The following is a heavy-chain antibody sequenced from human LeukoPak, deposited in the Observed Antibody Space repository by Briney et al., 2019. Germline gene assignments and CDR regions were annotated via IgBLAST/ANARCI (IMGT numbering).Heavy chain of an antibody. V-gene: IGHV3-21*03. CDR1: EFTFSTYN. D-gene: IGHD3-10*01. J-gene: IGHJ4*02. Sequence: PGRTLRLSCAASEFTFSTYNMNWVRQASGKGLEWVSSISRSRLVINYADSVKSPFTISRDNAKNSLYLQMNSLRAENTPVYYCARVHPGTTNDYGSVSYDYWGQGTRVTVSS. CDR3: ARVHPGTTNDYGSVSYDY. CDR2: ISRSRLVI.